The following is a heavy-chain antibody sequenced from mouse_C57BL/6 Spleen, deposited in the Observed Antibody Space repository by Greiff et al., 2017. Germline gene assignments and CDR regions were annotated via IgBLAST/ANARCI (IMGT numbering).Heavy chain of an antibody. CDR1: GYTFTSYW. CDR3: ARRGFPFYAMGY. J-gene: IGHJ4*01. CDR2: IDPSDSYT. V-gene: IGHV1-50*01. Sequence: QVQLQQSGAELVKPGASVKLSCKASGYTFTSYWMQWVKQRPGQGLEWIGEIDPSDSYTNYNQKFKGKATLTVDTSSSTAYMQLSSLTSEDSAVYYCARRGFPFYAMGYWGQGTSVTVSS.